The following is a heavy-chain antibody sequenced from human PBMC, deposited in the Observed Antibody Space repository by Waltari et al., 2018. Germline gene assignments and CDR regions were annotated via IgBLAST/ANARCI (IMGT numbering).Heavy chain of an antibody. Sequence: QVELQQWGAGLLKPSETLSLTCAVSGGARRPSHWGWIRQPPGKGLELIGEINHAGFTNLNPSLRSRVSISVDPSKRQFFLQLKSVTAADTALYYCVRLEDCTGPGGPCYSADPFAMDVWGRGTTVTVSS. CDR3: VRLEDCTGPGGPCYSADPFAMDV. CDR2: INHAGFT. J-gene: IGHJ6*02. D-gene: IGHD2-8*02. CDR1: GGARRPSH. V-gene: IGHV4-34*01.